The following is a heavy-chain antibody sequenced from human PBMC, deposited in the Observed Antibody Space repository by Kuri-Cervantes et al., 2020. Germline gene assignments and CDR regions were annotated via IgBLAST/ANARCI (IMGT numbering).Heavy chain of an antibody. CDR1: GFTFSDYY. CDR2: ISSSGSTI. V-gene: IGHV3-11*01. D-gene: IGHD6-13*01. CDR3: ARDYGSSWSPFDY. Sequence: GGSLRLSCAASGFTFSDYYMSWIRQAPGKGLEWVSYISSSGSTIYYADSVKGRFTISRDNAKNSLYLQMNSLRAEDTAAYYCARDYGSSWSPFDYWGQGTLVTDSS. J-gene: IGHJ4*02.